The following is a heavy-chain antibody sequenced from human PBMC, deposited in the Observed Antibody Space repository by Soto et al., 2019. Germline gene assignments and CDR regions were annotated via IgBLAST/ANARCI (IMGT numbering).Heavy chain of an antibody. CDR1: GFIFSNAW. D-gene: IGHD3-10*01. V-gene: IGHV3-23*05. CDR2: IFQRGGT. J-gene: IGHJ6*03. CDR3: GKCLAYVSGIFYNPPPARPPTYMDV. Sequence: AGGALRLSCAASGFIFSNAWINWVRQAPGKGVEGGSGIFQRGGTFYTDSVEGRVTISRDNFKKKRYLQKNKLRTEDTAVKYCGKCLAYVSGIFYNPPPARPPTYMDVWGKGTPVTVSS.